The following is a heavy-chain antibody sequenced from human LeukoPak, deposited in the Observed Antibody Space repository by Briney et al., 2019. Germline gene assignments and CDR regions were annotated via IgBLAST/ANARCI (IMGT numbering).Heavy chain of an antibody. CDR3: ARDNPFKYDYVN. J-gene: IGHJ4*02. D-gene: IGHD3-16*01. V-gene: IGHV4-39*07. CDR1: GGSISDTTYY. Sequence: PSETLSLTCTVSGGSISDTTYYWGWIRQSPGKGLEWFGSIYYSGNTYYNPSLKSRVTISVDRSKNQFSLKLSSVTAADTAVYYCARDNPFKYDYVNWGQGTLVTVSS. CDR2: IYYSGNT.